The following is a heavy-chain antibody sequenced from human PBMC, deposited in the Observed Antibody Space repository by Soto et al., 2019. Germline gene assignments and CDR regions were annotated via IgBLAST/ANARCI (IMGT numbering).Heavy chain of an antibody. CDR2: ITTDDGT. D-gene: IGHD2-15*01. J-gene: IGHJ3*02. CDR3: APHVSCSGGSCQYDAFAI. CDR1: GFTVSSHM. V-gene: IGHV3-23*01. Sequence: EVQVLESGGGLVQPGGSLRLSCEGSGFTVSSHMMSWIRQAPGKGPEWVSTITTDDGTYYADSVKGRFAMSRDTSESTLYLQMNSLGAEDTAAYYCAPHVSCSGGSCQYDAFAIRGQGTLVTVSS.